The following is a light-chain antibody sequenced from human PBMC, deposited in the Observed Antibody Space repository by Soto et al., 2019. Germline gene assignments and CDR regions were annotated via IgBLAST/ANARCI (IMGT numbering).Light chain of an antibody. Sequence: DIQMTQSPSTLSASVGDRVTITCRASQTISNYLTWYQQRPGKAPKLLIYRSSILRNGVPSRFSGSGSGTEFTLTISSLQPDDFATYYCQQYYIYATFGQGTRVEI. CDR1: QTISNY. CDR3: QQYYIYAT. CDR2: RSS. V-gene: IGKV1-5*03. J-gene: IGKJ1*01.